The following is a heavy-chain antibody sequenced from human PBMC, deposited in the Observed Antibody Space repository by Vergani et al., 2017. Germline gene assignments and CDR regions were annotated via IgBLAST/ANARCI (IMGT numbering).Heavy chain of an antibody. CDR3: ATGRESYYGYYYYMDV. J-gene: IGHJ6*03. CDR1: GFTFSSYA. D-gene: IGHD1-26*01. V-gene: IGHV3-64D*06. Sequence: EVQLVESGGGLVQPGGSLRLSCSASGFTFSSYAMHWVRQAPGKGLEYVSAISSNGGSTYYADSVKGRFTISRDNSKNTLYLQMSSLRAEDTAVYCCATGRESYYGYYYYMDVWGKGTTVTVSS. CDR2: ISSNGGST.